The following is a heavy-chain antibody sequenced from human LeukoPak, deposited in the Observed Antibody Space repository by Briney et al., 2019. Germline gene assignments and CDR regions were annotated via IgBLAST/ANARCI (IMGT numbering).Heavy chain of an antibody. CDR2: ISYDGSDK. D-gene: IGHD3-10*01. CDR3: ARSITMLRGVRISGMDV. J-gene: IGHJ6*02. Sequence: PGGSPETLRLGPGFPFSKYRLDRGRQAPGKGLEVGARISYDGSDKSYADSVRGRFTISRDNSKNTVYLQMSTLRPEDTSVYYCARSITMLRGVRISGMDVWGQGTTVTVSS. V-gene: IGHV3-30*03. CDR1: GFPFSKYR.